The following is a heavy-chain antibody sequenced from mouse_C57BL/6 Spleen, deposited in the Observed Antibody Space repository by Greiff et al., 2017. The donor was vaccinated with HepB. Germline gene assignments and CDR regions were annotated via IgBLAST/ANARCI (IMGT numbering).Heavy chain of an antibody. J-gene: IGHJ1*03. CDR3: ARWVTTVVAYWYFDV. V-gene: IGHV1-55*01. D-gene: IGHD1-1*01. Sequence: QVHVKQPGAELVKPGASVKMSCKASGYTFTSYWITWVKQRPGQGLEWIGDIYPGSGSTNYNEKFKSKATLTVDTSSSTAYMQLSSLTSEDSAVYYCARWVTTVVAYWYFDVWGTGTTVTVSS. CDR2: IYPGSGST. CDR1: GYTFTSYW.